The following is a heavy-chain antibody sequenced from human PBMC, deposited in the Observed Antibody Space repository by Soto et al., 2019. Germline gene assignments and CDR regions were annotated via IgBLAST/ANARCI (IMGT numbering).Heavy chain of an antibody. V-gene: IGHV5-10-1*01. CDR1: GYSFTSYW. D-gene: IGHD6-13*01. Sequence: GESLKISCKGSGYSFTSYWISWVRQMPGKGLEWMGRIDPSDSYTNYSPSFQGHVTISADKSISTAYLQWRSLKASDTAMYYCARRVGQQLITFDYWGQGTLVT. J-gene: IGHJ4*02. CDR3: ARRVGQQLITFDY. CDR2: IDPSDSYT.